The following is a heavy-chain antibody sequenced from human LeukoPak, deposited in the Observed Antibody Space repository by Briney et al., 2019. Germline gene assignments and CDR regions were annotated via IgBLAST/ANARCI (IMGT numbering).Heavy chain of an antibody. Sequence: ASETLSLTCTVSGGSISSYYWSWIRQPPGKGLEWIGYIYYSGNTNYNPSLKSRVTISVDTSKNQFSLKLSSVTAADTAVYYCARVRYYYDSSGYYFDYWGQGTLVTVSS. CDR1: GGSISSYY. J-gene: IGHJ4*02. CDR2: IYYSGNT. CDR3: ARVRYYYDSSGYYFDY. V-gene: IGHV4-59*01. D-gene: IGHD3-22*01.